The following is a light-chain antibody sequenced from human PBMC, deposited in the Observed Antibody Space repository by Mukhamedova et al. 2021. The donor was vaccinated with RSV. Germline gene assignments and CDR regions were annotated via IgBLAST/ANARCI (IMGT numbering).Light chain of an antibody. J-gene: IGKJ1*01. CDR3: QQYSVYPWA. CDR2: KVS. V-gene: IGKV1-5*03. Sequence: WYQRRVHGKAPKLLIYKVSDLESGVPSRFSGRGSETEFTLTISSLQPDDYANYYCQQYSVYPWAFGQGTKVEIK.